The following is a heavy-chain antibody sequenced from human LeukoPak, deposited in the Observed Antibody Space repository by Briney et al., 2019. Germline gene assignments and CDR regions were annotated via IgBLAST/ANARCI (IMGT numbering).Heavy chain of an antibody. Sequence: GGSLRLSCAASGFTFSSYAMSWVRQAPGKGLEWVSAISGSGGSTYYADSVKGRFTISRDSSKNTLYLQMNSLRAEDTAVYYCAKDRDPGYSSSWYDYWGQGTLVTVSS. CDR2: ISGSGGST. V-gene: IGHV3-23*01. CDR1: GFTFSSYA. D-gene: IGHD6-13*01. CDR3: AKDRDPGYSSSWYDY. J-gene: IGHJ4*02.